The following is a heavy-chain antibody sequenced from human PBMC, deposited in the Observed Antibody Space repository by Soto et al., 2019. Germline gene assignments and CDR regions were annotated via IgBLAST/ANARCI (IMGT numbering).Heavy chain of an antibody. V-gene: IGHV4-34*01. CDR2: INHSGST. Sequence: SETLSLTCAVYGGSFSGYYWSWIRQPPGKGLEWIGEINHSGSTNYNPSLKGRVTISVDTSKNQFSLKLSSVTAADTAVYYCARGRLGRFLEWLLPRTFFDYWGQGTLVTVSS. J-gene: IGHJ4*02. CDR3: ARGRLGRFLEWLLPRTFFDY. D-gene: IGHD3-3*01. CDR1: GGSFSGYY.